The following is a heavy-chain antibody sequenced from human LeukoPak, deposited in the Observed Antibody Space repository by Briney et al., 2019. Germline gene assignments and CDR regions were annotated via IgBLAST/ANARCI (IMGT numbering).Heavy chain of an antibody. CDR2: IRYDGSNQ. Sequence: PGGSLRLSCAASGFTFSSYGMHWVRQAPCKGLEWVAFIRYDGSNQYYADSVKGRFTISRDNSRNTLYLQMSSLRDEDTAVYYCARDWRYNNYFDSSGYYQDYWGQGTLVTVSS. J-gene: IGHJ4*02. CDR3: ARDWRYNNYFDSSGYYQDY. D-gene: IGHD3-22*01. CDR1: GFTFSSYG. V-gene: IGHV3-30*02.